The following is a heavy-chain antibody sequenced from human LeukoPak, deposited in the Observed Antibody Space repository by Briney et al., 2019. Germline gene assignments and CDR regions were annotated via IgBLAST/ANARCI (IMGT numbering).Heavy chain of an antibody. Sequence: KTSETLSLTCTVSGGSISSSSYYWGWIRQPPGKGLEWIGSIYYSGSTYYNPSLKSRVTISVDTSKNQFSLKLSSVTAADTAVYYCARRHAKLVIPPGDWGQGTLVTVSS. CDR2: IYYSGST. CDR3: ARRHAKLVIPPGD. CDR1: GGSISSSSYY. D-gene: IGHD2/OR15-2a*01. V-gene: IGHV4-39*01. J-gene: IGHJ4*02.